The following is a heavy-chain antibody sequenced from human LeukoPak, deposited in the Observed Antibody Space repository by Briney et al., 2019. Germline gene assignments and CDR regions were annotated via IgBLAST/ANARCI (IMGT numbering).Heavy chain of an antibody. CDR2: INPSGGTT. V-gene: IGHV1-46*01. D-gene: IGHD3-9*01. J-gene: IGHJ4*02. Sequence: ASVKVSCKASEYTFTGYYIHWVRQAPGQGLEWMGVINPSGGTTSYAQKFQGRVTMTRDTSTSTVYMELSSLRSEDTAVYYCARCGEPSYDILTGYSRFDYWGQGTLVTVSS. CDR1: EYTFTGYY. CDR3: ARCGEPSYDILTGYSRFDY.